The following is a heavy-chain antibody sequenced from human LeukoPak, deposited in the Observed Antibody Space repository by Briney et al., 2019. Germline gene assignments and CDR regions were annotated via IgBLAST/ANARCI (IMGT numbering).Heavy chain of an antibody. V-gene: IGHV4-59*12. CDR2: IYHSGST. D-gene: IGHD3-10*02. CDR3: ARDSMFAAFDI. J-gene: IGHJ3*02. Sequence: SETLSLTCTVSGGSISSYYWSWLRQPPGKGLEWIGEIYHSGSTNYNASLKSRVTISVDKSKNQFSLKLTSVTAADTAVYYCARDSMFAAFDIWGQGTMVTVSS. CDR1: GGSISSYY.